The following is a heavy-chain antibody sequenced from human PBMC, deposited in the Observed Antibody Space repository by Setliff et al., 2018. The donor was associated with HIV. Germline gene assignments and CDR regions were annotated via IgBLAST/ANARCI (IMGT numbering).Heavy chain of an antibody. V-gene: IGHV1-69*13. CDR3: ARDFQHYDYVWGSYRSLAY. J-gene: IGHJ4*02. D-gene: IGHD3-16*02. CDR1: GGTFSSYA. CDR2: IIPIFGTA. Sequence: GASVKVSCKASGGTFSSYAISWVRQAPGQGLEWMGGIIPIFGTANYAQKFQGRVTITADESTSTAYMELSSLTSEDTAVYYCARDFQHYDYVWGSYRSLAYWGQGTLVTVSS.